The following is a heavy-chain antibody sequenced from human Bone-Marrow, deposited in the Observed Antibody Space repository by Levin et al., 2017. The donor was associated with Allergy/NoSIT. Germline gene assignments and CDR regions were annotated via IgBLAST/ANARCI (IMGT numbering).Heavy chain of an antibody. D-gene: IGHD3-22*01. CDR3: ARDDGSYDSGSFDP. J-gene: IGHJ5*02. CDR1: GYTFTRHY. Sequence: VASVKVSCKASGYTFTRHYMHWVRQAPGQGLEWMGLIHAAGGSATYAQKFQGRLTLTRDTSTSTVYMQLSSLRSEDTAVYYCARDDGSYDSGSFDPWGQGTLVIVSS. CDR2: IHAAGGSA. V-gene: IGHV1-46*01.